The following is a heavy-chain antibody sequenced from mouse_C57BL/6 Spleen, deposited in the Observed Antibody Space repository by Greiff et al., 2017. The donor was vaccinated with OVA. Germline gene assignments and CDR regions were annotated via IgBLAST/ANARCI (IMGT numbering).Heavy chain of an antibody. CDR3: ARTRSTSYYCDY. J-gene: IGHJ2*01. V-gene: IGHV14-2*01. CDR1: GFNIKDYY. D-gene: IGHD4-1*02. Sequence: DVKLQESGAELVKPGASVKLSCTASGFNIKDYYMHWVKQRTEQGLEWIGRIDPEDGETKYAPKFQGKATITADTSSNTAYLQLSSLTSDDTAVYYCARTRSTSYYCDYWGQGTTLTVSS. CDR2: IDPEDGET.